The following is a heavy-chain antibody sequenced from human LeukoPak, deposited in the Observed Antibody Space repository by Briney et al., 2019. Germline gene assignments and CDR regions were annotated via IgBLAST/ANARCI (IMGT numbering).Heavy chain of an antibody. J-gene: IGHJ4*02. CDR2: INSDGSST. V-gene: IGHV3-74*01. Sequence: GGSLRLSCAASGFTFSSYWMHWVRQAPGKGLVWVSRINSDGSSTSYADSVKGRFTISRDNSKNTLYLQMNSLRAEDTAVYYCARPQGGRQLWLHFDYWGQGTQVTVSS. CDR1: GFTFSSYW. D-gene: IGHD5-18*01. CDR3: ARPQGGRQLWLHFDY.